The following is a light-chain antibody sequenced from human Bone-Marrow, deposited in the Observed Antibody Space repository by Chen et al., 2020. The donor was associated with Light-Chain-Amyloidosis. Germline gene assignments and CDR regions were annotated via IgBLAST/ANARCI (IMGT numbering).Light chain of an antibody. J-gene: IGLJ3*02. V-gene: IGLV3-21*02. CDR2: DDS. CDR1: NIGSTS. CDR3: QVWDRSSDRPV. Sequence: SYVLTQPSSVSVAPGQTATIACGGNNIGSTSLHWYQQTPGKAPLLVVYDDSVRPSGIPERLSGSNSGNTATLTISRVEAGDEADYYCQVWDRSSDRPVFGGGTKLTVL.